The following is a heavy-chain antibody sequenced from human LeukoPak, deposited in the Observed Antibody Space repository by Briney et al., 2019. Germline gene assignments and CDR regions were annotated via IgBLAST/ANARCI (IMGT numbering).Heavy chain of an antibody. V-gene: IGHV1-69*06. CDR3: AREEYSSSSGAFDI. Sequence: GSSVKVSCKASGGTFSSYAISWVRQAPGQGLEWMGGIIPIFGTANYAQKFQGRVTITADKSTSTAYMELSSLRSEDTAVYYCAREEYSSSSGAFDIWGQGTMVTVSS. D-gene: IGHD6-6*01. CDR2: IIPIFGTA. CDR1: GGTFSSYA. J-gene: IGHJ3*02.